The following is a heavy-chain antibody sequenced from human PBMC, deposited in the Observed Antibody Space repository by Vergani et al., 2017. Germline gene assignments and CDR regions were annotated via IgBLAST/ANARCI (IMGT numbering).Heavy chain of an antibody. CDR3: AKETQDDTVEAPAAIQGTFDN. D-gene: IGHD2-2*02. CDR2: IWSDGSQQ. CDR1: GLPFSNYA. V-gene: IGHV3-33*06. J-gene: IGHJ4*02. Sequence: QVQLVESGGGVVQPGRSLRLSCAASGLPFSNYAMHWVRQAPGKGLEWVAVIWSDGSQQYYGDSVRGRFTISRDNSKNTLYLQMNSLRAEDTAVYYCAKETQDDTVEAPAAIQGTFDNWGQGTLVTVSS.